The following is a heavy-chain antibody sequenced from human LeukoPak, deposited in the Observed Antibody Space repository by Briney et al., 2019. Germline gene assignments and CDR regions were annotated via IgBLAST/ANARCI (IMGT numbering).Heavy chain of an antibody. CDR1: GFTFSSYG. V-gene: IGHV3-30*02. CDR2: IRYEGSNK. J-gene: IGHJ4*02. D-gene: IGHD6-6*01. CDR3: ARLYSSSSFDY. Sequence: PGGSLRLSCAASGFTFSSYGMHWVRQAPGKGLEWVAFIRYEGSNKYYADSVKGRFTISRDNSKNTLYLQMNSLRAEDTAVYYCARLYSSSSFDYWGQGTLVTVSS.